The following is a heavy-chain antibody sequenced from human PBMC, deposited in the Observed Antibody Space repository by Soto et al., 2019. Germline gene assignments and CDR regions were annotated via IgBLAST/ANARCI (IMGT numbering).Heavy chain of an antibody. D-gene: IGHD3-10*01. Sequence: GGSLRLSCAASGFTFSNYAMSWVRQAPGKGLEWVSGISGSGGSTYDADSVKGHFTISRDNSKNTLYLQVHSLRAEDTAIYYCAKLGVRGVPSYFSMDVWGQGTTVTVPS. J-gene: IGHJ6*02. CDR3: AKLGVRGVPSYFSMDV. CDR1: GFTFSNYA. CDR2: ISGSGGST. V-gene: IGHV3-23*01.